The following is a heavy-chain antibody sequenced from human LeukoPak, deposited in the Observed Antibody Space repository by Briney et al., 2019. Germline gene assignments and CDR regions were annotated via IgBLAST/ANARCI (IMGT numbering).Heavy chain of an antibody. D-gene: IGHD6-13*01. CDR2: LRDGGTNK. V-gene: IGHV3-30*02. CDR3: ASEDVSSWYLGAGYYYMDV. J-gene: IGHJ6*03. CDR1: GFTFRSYG. Sequence: GGSLSLSGAASGFTFRSYGMHGGRQAPGKGLGGVAFLRDGGTNKYQADSVKGRFTISRDNSKNTLYLQMNSLRAEETAVYYCASEDVSSWYLGAGYYYMDVWGKGTTVTVSS.